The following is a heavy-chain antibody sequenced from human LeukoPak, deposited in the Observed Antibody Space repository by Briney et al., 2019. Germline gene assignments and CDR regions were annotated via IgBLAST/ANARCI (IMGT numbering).Heavy chain of an antibody. CDR3: AREGYGVAKRYFDP. CDR1: GFTSSSYA. D-gene: IGHD4-17*01. Sequence: GGSLRLSCAASGFTSSSYALHWVRQAPGKGLGWVAVISYDGSNKYYADSVKGRFTISRDNSKNTLYLQMNSLRAEDTAVYYCAREGYGVAKRYFDPWGRGTLVTVSS. J-gene: IGHJ2*01. V-gene: IGHV3-30-3*01. CDR2: ISYDGSNK.